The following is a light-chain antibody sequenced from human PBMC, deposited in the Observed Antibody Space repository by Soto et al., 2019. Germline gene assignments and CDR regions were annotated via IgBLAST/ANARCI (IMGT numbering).Light chain of an antibody. CDR2: EVS. CDR1: SSDVGGYNY. J-gene: IGLJ1*01. CDR3: SSYTSSTTLV. V-gene: IGLV2-14*01. Sequence: QSALTQPASVSGSPGQSITISCTGTSSDVGGYNYVSWYQQHPGKAPKTMIYEVSNRPSGVSDRFFGSKSGSTASLTISGLQAEGEADYYCSSYTSSTTLVFGTGTKLTVL.